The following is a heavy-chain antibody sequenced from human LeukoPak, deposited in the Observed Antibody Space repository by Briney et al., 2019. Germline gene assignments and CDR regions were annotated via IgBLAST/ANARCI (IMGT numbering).Heavy chain of an antibody. V-gene: IGHV3-30-3*01. CDR1: GFIFSNYA. CDR3: AKADYDYVWGSYRTSYYFDY. J-gene: IGHJ4*02. D-gene: IGHD3-16*02. Sequence: GGSLRLSCEASGFIFSNYAMHWVRQAPGKRLEWVAGISKEGNNQYHADSVKGRFTISRDNPKNTLYLQMNSLRAEDTAVYYCAKADYDYVWGSYRTSYYFDYWGQGTLVTVSS. CDR2: ISKEGNNQ.